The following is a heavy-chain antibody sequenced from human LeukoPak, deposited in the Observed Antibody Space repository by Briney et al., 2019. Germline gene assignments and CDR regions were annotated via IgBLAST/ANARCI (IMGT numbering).Heavy chain of an antibody. CDR2: ICWSGGII. Sequence: PGGSLRLSCAHSGFTSSRYAMSGVRQAPGGGREGVSAICWSGGIIFYADSVKGRFTIYRDNSKNTLYLQMNSLRAEDTAVYYCAKDALEYYDGSGSEFNYWGQGALVTVSS. J-gene: IGHJ4*02. V-gene: IGHV3-23*01. CDR3: AKDALEYYDGSGSEFNY. D-gene: IGHD3-10*01. CDR1: GFTSSRYA.